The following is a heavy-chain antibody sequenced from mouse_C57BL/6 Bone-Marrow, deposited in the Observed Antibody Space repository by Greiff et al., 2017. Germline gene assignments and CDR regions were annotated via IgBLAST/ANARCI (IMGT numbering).Heavy chain of an antibody. CDR1: GFTFSDYG. Sequence: DVHLVESGGGLVKPGGSLKLSCAASGFTFSDYGMHWVRQAPEKGLEWVAYISSGSSTIYYADTVKGRFTISRDNAKNTLFLQMTSLRSEDTAMYYCARSIYYGSSYDYAMDYWGQGTSVTVSS. D-gene: IGHD1-1*01. J-gene: IGHJ4*01. V-gene: IGHV5-17*01. CDR2: ISSGSSTI. CDR3: ARSIYYGSSYDYAMDY.